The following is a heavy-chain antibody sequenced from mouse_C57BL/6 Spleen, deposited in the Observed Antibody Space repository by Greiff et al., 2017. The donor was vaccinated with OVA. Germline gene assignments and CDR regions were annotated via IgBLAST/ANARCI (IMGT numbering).Heavy chain of an antibody. CDR3: ARGGYQLGGYYAMDY. Sequence: PGQGLEWIGMIHPNSGSTNYNEKFKSKATLTVDKSSSTAYMQLSSLTSEDSAVYYCARGGYQLGGYYAMDYWGQGTSVTVSS. J-gene: IGHJ4*01. CDR2: IHPNSGST. V-gene: IGHV1-64*01. D-gene: IGHD3-3*01.